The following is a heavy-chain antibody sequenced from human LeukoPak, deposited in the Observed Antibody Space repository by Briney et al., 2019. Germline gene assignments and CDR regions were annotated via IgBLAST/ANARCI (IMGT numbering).Heavy chain of an antibody. J-gene: IGHJ4*02. CDR1: GGSISSGNYY. D-gene: IGHD6-6*01. CDR3: ARSRGLAAQTPHLDFDY. CDR2: IYTTGST. Sequence: SETLSLTCSVSGGSISSGNYYWSWIRQPAGKGLEWIGRIYTTGSTDYNPSLKSRVTISVDTSKNQFSLKLTSVTAADTAVYYCARSRGLAAQTPHLDFDYWGQGTLVTVSS. V-gene: IGHV4-61*02.